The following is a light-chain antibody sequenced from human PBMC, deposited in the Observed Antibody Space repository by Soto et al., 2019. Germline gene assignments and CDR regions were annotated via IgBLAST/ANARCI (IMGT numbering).Light chain of an antibody. J-gene: IGLJ1*01. V-gene: IGLV2-8*01. CDR3: SSYAGSNNIV. CDR2: EVS. Sequence: QSVLTQPPSASGSPGQSVTISCTGTSSDVGCYNYVSWYQQHPGKAPKLMIYEVSTRPAGVPDRFAGSKSGNTASPTVSGRQAEDEADYCCSSYAGSNNIVFGTGTKLTVL. CDR1: SSDVGCYNY.